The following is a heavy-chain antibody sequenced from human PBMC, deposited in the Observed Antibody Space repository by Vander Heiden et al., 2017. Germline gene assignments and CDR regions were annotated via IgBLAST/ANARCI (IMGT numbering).Heavy chain of an antibody. CDR3: ARLSANYYGTDWHFDL. Sequence: EVQLVPSGAEVKKPGASLKISCKGSGYTFRNYWINWVRQKPGKGLEWLGRIDPSDSYTNYSPSFQGHVTISVDNSISTAYLQWGSLKASDSGMYFCARLSANYYGTDWHFDLWGRGTLVTVSS. CDR1: GYTFRNYW. V-gene: IGHV5-10-1*03. J-gene: IGHJ2*01. CDR2: IDPSDSYT. D-gene: IGHD1-26*01.